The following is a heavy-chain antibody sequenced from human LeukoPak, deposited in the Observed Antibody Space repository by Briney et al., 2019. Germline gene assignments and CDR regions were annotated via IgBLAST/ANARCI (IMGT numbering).Heavy chain of an antibody. Sequence: SVKLSCKASGGTFSSYAISWVRQAPGQGREWMGGIIPFFGTANYAQQFQGRVTITTDESTSPVYTEPRRLRPWGPAVYLCARDGIKADRYFDCWGQRTLVTVSA. V-gene: IGHV1-69*05. D-gene: IGHD6-13*01. CDR2: IIPFFGTA. CDR1: GGTFSSYA. CDR3: ARDGIKADRYFDC. J-gene: IGHJ4*02.